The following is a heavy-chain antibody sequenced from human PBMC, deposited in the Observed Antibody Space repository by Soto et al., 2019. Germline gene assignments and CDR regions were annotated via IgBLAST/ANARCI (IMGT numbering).Heavy chain of an antibody. D-gene: IGHD3-10*01. CDR2: IHYSGST. J-gene: IGHJ6*02. CDR1: GGSISNYY. CDR3: ARDYYGDYYYGMDV. Sequence: PSETLSLTCTVSGGSISNYYWSWIRQPPGKGLEWIGYIHYSGSTKYNPSLKSRVTISADTSKNQFSLKLSSVTAADAAVYYCARDYYGDYYYGMDVWGQGTTVTVSS. V-gene: IGHV4-59*12.